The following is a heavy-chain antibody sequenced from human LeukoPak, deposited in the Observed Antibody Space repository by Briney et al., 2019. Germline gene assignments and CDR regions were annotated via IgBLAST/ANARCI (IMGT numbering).Heavy chain of an antibody. J-gene: IGHJ4*02. CDR3: ARVWGFGELFTFDY. V-gene: IGHV4-39*07. CDR1: GGSISSSSYY. D-gene: IGHD3-10*01. CDR2: IYFTGST. Sequence: SETLSLTCTVSGGSISSSSYYWGWIRQPPGKGLEWIGSIYFTGSTYYNPSLKSRVTISVDTSKNQFSLKLSSVTAADTAVYYCARVWGFGELFTFDYWGQGTLVTVSS.